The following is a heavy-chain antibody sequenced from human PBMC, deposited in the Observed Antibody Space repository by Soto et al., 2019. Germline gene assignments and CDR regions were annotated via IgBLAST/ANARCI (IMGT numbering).Heavy chain of an antibody. J-gene: IGHJ6*02. Sequence: ASVKVSCKASGYTFTSYYMHWVRQAPGQGLEWMGIINPSGGSTSYAQKFQGRVTMTRDTSTSTVYMELSSLRSEDTAVYYCARDPVGATWYYYYGMDVWGQGTTVTVS. CDR2: INPSGGST. CDR3: ARDPVGATWYYYYGMDV. V-gene: IGHV1-46*03. CDR1: GYTFTSYY. D-gene: IGHD1-26*01.